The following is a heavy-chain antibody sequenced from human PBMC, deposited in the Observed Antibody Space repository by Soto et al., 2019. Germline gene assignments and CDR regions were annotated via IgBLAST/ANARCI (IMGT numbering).Heavy chain of an antibody. Sequence: SETLSLTCAVYGGSFSGYYWSWIRQPPGKGLEWIGEINHSGSTNYNPSLKSRVTISVDTSKNQFSLKLSSVTAADTAVYYCARGNPTWITIDYWGQGTLVTVSS. CDR2: INHSGST. CDR1: GGSFSGYY. V-gene: IGHV4-34*01. J-gene: IGHJ4*02. D-gene: IGHD5-12*01. CDR3: ARGNPTWITIDY.